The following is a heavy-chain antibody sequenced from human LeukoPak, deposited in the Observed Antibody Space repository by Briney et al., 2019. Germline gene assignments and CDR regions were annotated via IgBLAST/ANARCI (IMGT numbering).Heavy chain of an antibody. V-gene: IGHV3-21*01. D-gene: IGHD3-10*01. Sequence: GGSLRLSCAASGFTFSSYSMNWVRQAPGKGLEWVSSISSSSSYIYYADSVKGRFTISRHNSMNTVFPQMDSLRVEDTAVYRCARVGYGFALGDAFDIWGQGTMVTASS. J-gene: IGHJ3*02. CDR2: ISSSSSYI. CDR3: ARVGYGFALGDAFDI. CDR1: GFTFSSYS.